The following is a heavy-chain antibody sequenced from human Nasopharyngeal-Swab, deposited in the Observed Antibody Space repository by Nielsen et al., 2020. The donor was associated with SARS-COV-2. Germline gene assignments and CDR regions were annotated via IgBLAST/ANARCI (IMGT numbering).Heavy chain of an antibody. Sequence: SETLSLTCAVYGGSFSAYCWTWVRQPPGKGLEWIGEITHGGTTNYNPSLKSRVTMPVDTSKNQFSLKLSSVTAADTAVYYCVRAPDYDVLTGYYPDGFDVWGRGTMVTVSS. V-gene: IGHV4-34*01. J-gene: IGHJ3*01. CDR2: ITHGGTT. CDR3: VRAPDYDVLTGYYPDGFDV. D-gene: IGHD3-9*01. CDR1: GGSFSAYC.